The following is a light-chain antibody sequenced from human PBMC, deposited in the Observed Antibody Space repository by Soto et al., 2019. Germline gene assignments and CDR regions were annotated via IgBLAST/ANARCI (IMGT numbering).Light chain of an antibody. Sequence: DILLTHSRGTLSLSPGERATLSCLASQSVSSNYLAWYQHKPGQAPRLLIYGAATRATGIPARFSASGTGTDFTLTISHVQPEDFAVYYCNQPQRWPRTFGEGTKVDIK. CDR3: NQPQRWPRT. CDR2: GAA. CDR1: QSVSSNY. J-gene: IGKJ1*01. V-gene: IGKV3-20*01.